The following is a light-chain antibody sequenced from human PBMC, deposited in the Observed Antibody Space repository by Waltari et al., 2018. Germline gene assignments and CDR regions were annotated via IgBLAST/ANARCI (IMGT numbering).Light chain of an antibody. Sequence: DIQMTQSPSSLSASVRDRVTITCQASQDISKYLSWYQQKPGKAPKLLIYGASNLETGAPSRFSGSGSRTDFTFTISSLQPEDVATYYCQQYDNLPVTFGQGTKVEIK. CDR1: QDISKY. CDR3: QQYDNLPVT. J-gene: IGKJ1*01. V-gene: IGKV1-33*01. CDR2: GAS.